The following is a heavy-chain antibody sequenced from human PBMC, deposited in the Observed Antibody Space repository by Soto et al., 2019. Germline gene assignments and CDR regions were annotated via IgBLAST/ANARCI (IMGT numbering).Heavy chain of an antibody. Sequence: GGSLRLSCAASGFTFSSYGMHWVRQAPGKGLEWVAVISYDGSNKYYADSVKGRFTISRDNSKNTLYLQMNSLRAEDTAVYYCAKNLDIVVVVAAIHFDYWGQGTLVTVSS. J-gene: IGHJ4*02. CDR2: ISYDGSNK. CDR3: AKNLDIVVVVAAIHFDY. CDR1: GFTFSSYG. D-gene: IGHD2-15*01. V-gene: IGHV3-30*18.